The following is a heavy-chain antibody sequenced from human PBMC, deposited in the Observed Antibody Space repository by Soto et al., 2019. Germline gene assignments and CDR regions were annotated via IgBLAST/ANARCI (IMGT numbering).Heavy chain of an antibody. CDR1: GYTFTSYG. Sequence: ASVKVSFKASGYTFTSYGLSWVRQAPGQGLEWMGWISAYNGNTNYAQKLQGRVTMTTDTSTSTAYMELRSLRSDDTAVYYCARSGSSAYYLEYWGQGTLVTVSS. J-gene: IGHJ4*02. CDR2: ISAYNGNT. V-gene: IGHV1-18*01. CDR3: ARSGSSAYYLEY. D-gene: IGHD3-22*01.